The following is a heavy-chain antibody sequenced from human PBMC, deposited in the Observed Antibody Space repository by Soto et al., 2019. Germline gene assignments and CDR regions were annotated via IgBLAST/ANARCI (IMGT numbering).Heavy chain of an antibody. V-gene: IGHV1-18*01. CDR1: GYTFTSYG. Sequence: QVQLVQSGAEVKKPGASVKVSCKASGYTFTSYGISWVRQAPGQGLEWMGWISAYNGNTNYAQKLQGRVTMTTDTATSTVGMELRGVRSDDTAVFFCARDLPGDPYYWGQGTLVTVSS. CDR3: ARDLPGDPYY. J-gene: IGHJ4*02. CDR2: ISAYNGNT.